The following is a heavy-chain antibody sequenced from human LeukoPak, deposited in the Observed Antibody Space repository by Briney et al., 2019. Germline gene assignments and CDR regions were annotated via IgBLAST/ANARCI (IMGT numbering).Heavy chain of an antibody. V-gene: IGHV4-4*07. CDR2: IYNTETT. D-gene: IGHD3-22*01. CDR1: NGSTSTNY. CDR3: ARVRDSSGYYLGAFDV. Sequence: LGTLSLTCTVSNGSTSTNYWTWISEPPGGGLEWVGRIYNTETTNYNPTLNSRVTMSVDTSKNQFSLRLTSVTAADTAIYYCARVRDSSGYYLGAFDVWGQGTMVTVSS. J-gene: IGHJ3*01.